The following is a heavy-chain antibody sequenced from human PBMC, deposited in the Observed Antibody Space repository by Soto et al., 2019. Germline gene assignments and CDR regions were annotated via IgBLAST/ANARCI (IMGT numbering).Heavy chain of an antibody. V-gene: IGHV4-38-2*01. D-gene: IGHD6-6*01. Sequence: SESLSLTCVVSNYSISNGYYWAWIRRPPGKGLEWIGSIFNTRSTYYNPSLESRIIISADTSKNRFSLQLSSVTAADTAVYYFARKARLWHHLNYFDPWGEGTLVTVS. CDR3: ARKARLWHHLNYFDP. CDR1: NYSISNGYY. J-gene: IGHJ5*02. CDR2: IFNTRST.